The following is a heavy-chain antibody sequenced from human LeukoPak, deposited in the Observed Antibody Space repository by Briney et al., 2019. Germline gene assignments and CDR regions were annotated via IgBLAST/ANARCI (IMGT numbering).Heavy chain of an antibody. D-gene: IGHD3-16*01. CDR3: ARDGYGLGIYYDRFDS. V-gene: IGHV3-7*01. Sequence: GGSLRLSCAASGFTFSSYWMSWVRQAPGKGLEWVANIKQDGSEKDYVDSVKGRFTISRDNAGKLLFLQMNSLRAEDTALYYCARDGYGLGIYYDRFDSWGQGTPVTVSS. CDR1: GFTFSSYW. CDR2: IKQDGSEK. J-gene: IGHJ4*02.